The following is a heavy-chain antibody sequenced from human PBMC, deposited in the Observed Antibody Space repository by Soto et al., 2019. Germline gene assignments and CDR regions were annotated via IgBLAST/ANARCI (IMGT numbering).Heavy chain of an antibody. J-gene: IGHJ4*02. D-gene: IGHD3-10*01. CDR2: INPNSGGT. V-gene: IGHV1-2*04. Sequence: ASVKVSCRASGYTFTGYYMHWVRQAPGQGLEWMGWINPNSGGTNYAQKFQGWVTMTRDTSISTAYMELSRLRSDDTAVYYCARGPPPMVRGVIPTYFDYWGQGTLVTVSS. CDR3: ARGPPPMVRGVIPTYFDY. CDR1: GYTFTGYY.